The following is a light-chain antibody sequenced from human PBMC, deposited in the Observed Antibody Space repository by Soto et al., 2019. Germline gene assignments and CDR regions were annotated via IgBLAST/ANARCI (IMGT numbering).Light chain of an antibody. V-gene: IGKV1-12*01. CDR2: AAS. J-gene: IGKJ4*01. CDR3: QQTSSFPLT. Sequence: DIQMTQSPSSVSASVGDSLTITCRASQGITSWVAWYQHKPGRAPKLLIYAASRLQSGVPSRFTGGGSGTDFTLTISSLQPEDFGTYYCQQTSSFPLTLGGGTKVEIK. CDR1: QGITSW.